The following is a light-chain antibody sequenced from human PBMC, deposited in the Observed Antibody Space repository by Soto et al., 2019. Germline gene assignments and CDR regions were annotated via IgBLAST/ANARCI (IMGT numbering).Light chain of an antibody. CDR2: DAT. Sequence: AIRMTQSPSSLSASTGDRVTITFRASQGISSYLAWYQQKPGKAPKLLVYDATSLESGVSSRFSGSGYGTDFTLSINNLQPDDFATYYCQQYNRLITFGQGTRLEIK. CDR3: QQYNRLIT. V-gene: IGKV1-8*01. J-gene: IGKJ5*01. CDR1: QGISSY.